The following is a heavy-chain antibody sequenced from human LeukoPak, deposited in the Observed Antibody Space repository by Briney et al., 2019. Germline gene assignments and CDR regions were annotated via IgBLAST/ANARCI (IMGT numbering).Heavy chain of an antibody. J-gene: IGHJ4*02. V-gene: IGHV4-30-4*08. Sequence: PSETLSLTCTVSGGSISSGDYYWSWIRQPPGKGLEWIGYIYYSGSTYYNPSLKSRVTISVDTSKNQFSLKLSSVTAADTAVYYCASSLNGYSGYVYREPVDYWGQGTLVTVSS. CDR3: ASSLNGYSGYVYREPVDY. D-gene: IGHD5-12*01. CDR1: GGSISSGDYY. CDR2: IYYSGST.